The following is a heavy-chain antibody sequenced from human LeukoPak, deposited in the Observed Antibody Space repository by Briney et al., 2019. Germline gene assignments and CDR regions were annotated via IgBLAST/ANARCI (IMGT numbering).Heavy chain of an antibody. Sequence: PSGTLSLTCAVSVGSISSGNWWSWVRQSPGKGLEWIGGIYHNGTRNYNPSLRSRVTISADTFKNHFSLKLTSVTAADTAVYYCATAPILRGEGGEHYKYGMDVWGQGTTVIVSS. CDR2: IYHNGTR. CDR1: VGSISSGNW. J-gene: IGHJ6*02. V-gene: IGHV4-4*02. D-gene: IGHD2-2*02. CDR3: ATAPILRGEGGEHYKYGMDV.